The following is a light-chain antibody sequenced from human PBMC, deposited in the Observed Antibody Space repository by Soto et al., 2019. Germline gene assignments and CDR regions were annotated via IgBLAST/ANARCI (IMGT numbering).Light chain of an antibody. Sequence: EIVMTQSPATLSVSPGERAPLSCRASQSVNIYLAWYQQKPGQAPRLLIFGASSRATGIPARFSGSGSGTEFNLTISSLQSEDFAVYFCQQYDDWLRLTFGGGTKVDNK. CDR1: QSVNIY. V-gene: IGKV3D-15*01. CDR2: GAS. CDR3: QQYDDWLRLT. J-gene: IGKJ4*01.